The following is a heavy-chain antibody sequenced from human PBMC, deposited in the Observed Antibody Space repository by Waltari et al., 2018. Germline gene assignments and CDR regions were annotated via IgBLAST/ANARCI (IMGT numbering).Heavy chain of an antibody. CDR1: GGSISSSSYY. J-gene: IGHJ4*02. CDR3: ARHSPYGSGSYYRPFDY. D-gene: IGHD3-10*01. V-gene: IGHV4-39*01. CDR2: IYYSGST. Sequence: QLQLQESGPGLVKPSETLSLTCTVSGGSISSSSYYWGWIRQPPGKGLEWIGSIYYSGSTDYNPSLTIRVTLSVDTSNNQVSLTLSSVTAADTAVYYCARHSPYGSGSYYRPFDYWGQGTLFTVSS.